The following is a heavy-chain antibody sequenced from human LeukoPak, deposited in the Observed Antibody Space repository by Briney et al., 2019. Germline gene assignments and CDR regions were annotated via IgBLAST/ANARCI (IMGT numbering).Heavy chain of an antibody. CDR3: ARISNWFDP. Sequence: SETLSLTCAVSGGSISGSNWWSWVRQPPGKGLEWIGEIFHSGTGNYNPSLKSRVTIPVDKSNNQFSLRLTSVTAADTAVYYCARISNWFDPWGQGTLVTVSS. CDR2: IFHSGTG. V-gene: IGHV4-4*02. J-gene: IGHJ5*02. CDR1: GGSISGSNW.